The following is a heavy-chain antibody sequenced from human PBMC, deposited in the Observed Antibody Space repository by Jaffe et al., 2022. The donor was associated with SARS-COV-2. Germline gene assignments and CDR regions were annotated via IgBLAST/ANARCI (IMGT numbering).Heavy chain of an antibody. Sequence: QVQLQESGPGLVKPSETLSLTCTVSGGSISSYYWSWIRQPPGKGLEWIGYIYYSGSTNYNPSLKSRVTISVDTSKNQFSLKLSSVTAADTAVYYCARQGYDILTGYSPLDYWGQGTLVTVSS. V-gene: IGHV4-59*08. J-gene: IGHJ4*02. CDR3: ARQGYDILTGYSPLDY. D-gene: IGHD3-9*01. CDR1: GGSISSYY. CDR2: IYYSGST.